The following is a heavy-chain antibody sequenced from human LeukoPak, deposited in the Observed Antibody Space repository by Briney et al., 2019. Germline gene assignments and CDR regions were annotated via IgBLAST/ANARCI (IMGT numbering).Heavy chain of an antibody. CDR1: GYTFTNFG. V-gene: IGHV1-18*01. CDR2: ISGHNGNT. Sequence: ASVKVSCKTSGYTFTNFGISWVRQAPGQGPEWMGWISGHNGNTKYAKNLLDRVKMTIDTSTATAYMELRSLTSDDTGVYYCARAGVNIGGIIVNSLDSWGQGTLITVSS. J-gene: IGHJ4*02. D-gene: IGHD3-16*02. CDR3: ARAGVNIGGIIVNSLDS.